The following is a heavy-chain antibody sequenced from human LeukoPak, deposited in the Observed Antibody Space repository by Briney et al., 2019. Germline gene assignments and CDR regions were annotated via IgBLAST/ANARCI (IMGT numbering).Heavy chain of an antibody. V-gene: IGHV4-4*07. Sequence: SETLSLTCTVSGGSISSYYWSWIRQPAGKGLEWIGRIYTSGSTNYNPSLKSRVTMSVDTSKNQFSLKLSSVTAADTAVYYCARTITMVRRNYYYYMDVWGKGTTVTISS. CDR2: IYTSGST. D-gene: IGHD3-10*01. J-gene: IGHJ6*03. CDR1: GGSISSYY. CDR3: ARTITMVRRNYYYYMDV.